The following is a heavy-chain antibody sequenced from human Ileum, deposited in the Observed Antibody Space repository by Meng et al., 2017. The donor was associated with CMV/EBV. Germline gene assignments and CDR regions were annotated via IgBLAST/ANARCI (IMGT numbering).Heavy chain of an antibody. D-gene: IGHD1-1*01. V-gene: IGHV4-39*07. CDR3: TKDRGNDSGEE. CDR1: SGSITSDGHY. CDR2: IYSTGAT. J-gene: IGHJ4*02. Sequence: QLQMHESGPGLVKPSETLSLICSVSSGSITSDGHYWGWIRQPPGKGLEWIGCIYSTGATFYNPSLKSRITVSIDTSKNQFSLNLRSMTAADTEVYYCTKDRGNDSGEEWGQGTLVTVSS.